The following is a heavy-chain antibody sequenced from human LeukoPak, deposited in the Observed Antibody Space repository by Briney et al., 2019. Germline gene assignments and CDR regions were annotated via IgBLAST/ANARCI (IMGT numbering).Heavy chain of an antibody. D-gene: IGHD1-26*01. V-gene: IGHV1-69*04. Sequence: GASVKVSCKASGGTFSSYAISWVRQAPGQGLEWMGRIIPILGIAIYSQNFQGRVTMTEDISTDTAYMELSSLRSEDTAVYYCTTLDSGSFFDCWGQGTLVTVSS. J-gene: IGHJ4*02. CDR1: GGTFSSYA. CDR2: IIPILGIA. CDR3: TTLDSGSFFDC.